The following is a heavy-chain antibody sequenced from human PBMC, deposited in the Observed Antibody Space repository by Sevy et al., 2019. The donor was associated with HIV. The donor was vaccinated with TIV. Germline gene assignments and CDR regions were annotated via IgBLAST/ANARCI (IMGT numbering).Heavy chain of an antibody. CDR1: GFTFSSYG. J-gene: IGHJ4*02. Sequence: GGSLRLSCAASGFTFSSYGMHWVRQAPGKGLEWVAVIWYDGSNKYYADSVKGRFTISRDNSKNTLYLQMNSLRAEDTAVYYCAGGPVDVTSFDYWGQGTLVTVSS. CDR2: IWYDGSNK. V-gene: IGHV3-33*08. D-gene: IGHD2-15*01. CDR3: AGGPVDVTSFDY.